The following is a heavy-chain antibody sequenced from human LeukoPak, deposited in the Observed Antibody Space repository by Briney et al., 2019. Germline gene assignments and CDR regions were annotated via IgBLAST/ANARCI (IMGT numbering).Heavy chain of an antibody. CDR1: GFTFSNAW. CDR3: TTADCSGGSCYSPGTAFDI. D-gene: IGHD2-15*01. Sequence: GGSLRLSCAASGFTFSNAWMSWVRQAPGKGLEWVGRIKSKTDGGTTDYAATVKGRFTISRDDSRNTLYLQMNSLKTEDTAVYYCTTADCSGGSCYSPGTAFDIWGQGTMVTVSS. V-gene: IGHV3-15*01. CDR2: IKSKTDGGTT. J-gene: IGHJ3*02.